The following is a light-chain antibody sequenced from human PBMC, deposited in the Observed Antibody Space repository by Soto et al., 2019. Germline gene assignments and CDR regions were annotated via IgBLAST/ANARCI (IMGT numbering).Light chain of an antibody. Sequence: DVQMTQSPSSLSASVGDRVTITCRASQNIGIYLNWYQQNPGKAPKPLIYAASTLLSGVPSRFSGSGSGTDFTLTISSLQPEDFATYYCLQIFGTRYSFGQGTELEIK. V-gene: IGKV1-39*01. CDR3: LQIFGTRYS. CDR1: QNIGIY. CDR2: AAS. J-gene: IGKJ2*03.